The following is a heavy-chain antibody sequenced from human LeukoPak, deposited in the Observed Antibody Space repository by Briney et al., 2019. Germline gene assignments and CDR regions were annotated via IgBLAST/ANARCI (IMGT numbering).Heavy chain of an antibody. CDR3: ATDTVVGATSNWFDP. D-gene: IGHD1-26*01. Sequence: ASVKVSCKASRGTFSSYAISWVRQAPGQGLEWMGRIIPILGIANYAQKFQGRVTITADKSTSTAYMELSSLRSEDTAVYYCATDTVVGATSNWFDPWGQGTLVTVSS. CDR2: IIPILGIA. V-gene: IGHV1-69*04. CDR1: RGTFSSYA. J-gene: IGHJ5*02.